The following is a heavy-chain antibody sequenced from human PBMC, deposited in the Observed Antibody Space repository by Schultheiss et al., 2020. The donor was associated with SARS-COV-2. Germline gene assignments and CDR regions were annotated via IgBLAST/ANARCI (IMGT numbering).Heavy chain of an antibody. CDR3: ARGVVVPAAIDLRAFDI. D-gene: IGHD2-2*02. CDR2: ISYDGSNK. Sequence: GESLKISCAASGFTFSSYAMHWVRQAPGKGLEWVAVISYDGSNKYYADSVKGRFTISRDNSKNTLYLQMNSLRAEDTAVYYCARGVVVPAAIDLRAFDIWGQGTMVTVSS. V-gene: IGHV3-30*14. CDR1: GFTFSSYA. J-gene: IGHJ3*02.